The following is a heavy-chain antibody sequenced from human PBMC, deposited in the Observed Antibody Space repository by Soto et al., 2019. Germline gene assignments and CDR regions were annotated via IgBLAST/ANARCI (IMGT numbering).Heavy chain of an antibody. CDR1: GFTVSSNY. V-gene: IGHV3-53*04. J-gene: IGHJ3*02. CDR2: IYSGGTT. D-gene: IGHD2-15*01. CDR3: ARWTAATGLDI. Sequence: PGGSMRLSCAASGFTVSSNYMSWVRQAPGKGLEWVSVIYSGGTTNYADSVKGRSTISRHNSKNTLYLQMNSLRAEDTAVYYCARWTAATGLDIWGQGTMVTVSS.